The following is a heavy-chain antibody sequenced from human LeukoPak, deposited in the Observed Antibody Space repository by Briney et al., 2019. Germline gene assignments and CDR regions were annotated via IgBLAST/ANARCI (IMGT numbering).Heavy chain of an antibody. CDR1: GFTFISNS. V-gene: IGHV3-21*01. D-gene: IGHD6-13*01. CDR3: ARDPVPGIAAAGTH. Sequence: GGSLRLSCAASGFTFISNSMTWVGQAPGKGLGWAPSISSSSSYIYYADSVKGRFTISRDNAKNSLYLQMNSLRAEDTAVYYCARDPVPGIAAAGTHWGQGTLVTVSS. CDR2: ISSSSSYI. J-gene: IGHJ4*02.